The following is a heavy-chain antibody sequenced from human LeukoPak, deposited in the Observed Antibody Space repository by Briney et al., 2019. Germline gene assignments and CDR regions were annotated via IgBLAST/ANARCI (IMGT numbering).Heavy chain of an antibody. D-gene: IGHD3-10*01. CDR1: GGSISSNGDY. J-gene: IGHJ5*02. V-gene: IGHV4-39*01. CDR2: IYYSGST. Sequence: PSETLSLTCTVSGGSISSNGDYWGWIRQSPGKGLEWIGSIYYSGSTYYNPSLKSRVTISVDTSKTQFSLKLSSVTAADTAVYYCARRWVRGYNSNWFDPWGQGTLVTVSS. CDR3: ARRWVRGYNSNWFDP.